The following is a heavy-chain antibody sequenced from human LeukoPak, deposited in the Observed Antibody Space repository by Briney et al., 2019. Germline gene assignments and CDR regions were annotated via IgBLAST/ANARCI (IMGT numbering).Heavy chain of an antibody. CDR2: ISSNGGNT. CDR1: GFTFSSYA. V-gene: IGHV3-64*01. D-gene: IGHD3-10*01. Sequence: PGGSLRLSCAASGFTFSSYAMHWARQAPGKGLEYVSAISSNGGNTYYANSVKGRFTISRDNSKDTLYLQMGSPRAEDMAVYYCARNAMARGNHFDYWGQGTLVAVSS. CDR3: ARNAMARGNHFDY. J-gene: IGHJ4*02.